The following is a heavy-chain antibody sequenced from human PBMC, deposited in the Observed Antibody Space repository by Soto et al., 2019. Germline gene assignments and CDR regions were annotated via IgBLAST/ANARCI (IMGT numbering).Heavy chain of an antibody. D-gene: IGHD5-12*01. CDR1: GGSISSYY. V-gene: IGHV4-59*01. Sequence: QVQLQESGPGLVKPSETLSLTCTVSGGSISSYYWSWIRQPPGKGLEWIGYIYYSGSTNYNPSLKRRVTISVDTSKNQFSLKLSSVTAADTAVYYCARDLASGYDNWFDPWGQGTLVTVSS. CDR2: IYYSGST. CDR3: ARDLASGYDNWFDP. J-gene: IGHJ5*02.